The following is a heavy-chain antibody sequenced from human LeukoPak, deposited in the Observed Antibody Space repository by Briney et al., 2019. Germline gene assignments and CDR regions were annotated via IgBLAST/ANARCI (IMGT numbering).Heavy chain of an antibody. Sequence: PGRSLRLSCAASGFTFDDYAMHWVRQAPGKGLEWVSGISWNSGSIGYVDSVKGRFTISRDKAKNSLYLQMNSLRAEDTALYYCAKGVYSYGYLFDYWGQGTLVTVSS. CDR3: AKGVYSYGYLFDY. CDR2: ISWNSGSI. D-gene: IGHD5-18*01. J-gene: IGHJ4*02. CDR1: GFTFDDYA. V-gene: IGHV3-9*01.